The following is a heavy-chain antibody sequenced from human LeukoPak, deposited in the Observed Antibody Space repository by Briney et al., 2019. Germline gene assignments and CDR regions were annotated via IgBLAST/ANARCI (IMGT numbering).Heavy chain of an antibody. Sequence: SETLSLTCTDSGGSISSGSYYWSWIRQPAGKGLEWIGRIYTSGSTNYNPSLKSRVTISVDTSKNQFSLKLSSVTAADTAVYYCARSNCGPCVGRFDYWGQGTLVTVSS. J-gene: IGHJ4*02. CDR3: ARSNCGPCVGRFDY. V-gene: IGHV4-61*02. CDR1: GGSISSGSYY. CDR2: IYTSGST. D-gene: IGHD2-21*01.